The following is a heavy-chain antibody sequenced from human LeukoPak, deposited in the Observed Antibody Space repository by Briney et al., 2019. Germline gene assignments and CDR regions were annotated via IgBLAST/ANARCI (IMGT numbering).Heavy chain of an antibody. J-gene: IGHJ4*02. CDR1: RFTFSRYW. D-gene: IGHD2/OR15-2a*01. Sequence: GGSLRLSCAASRFTFSRYWMSWFRQAPGKGLEWVANIQRDGSEKYYVDSVKGRFTISRDNAKNSLYLQMNSLRVEDTAVYYCARAALFCTSITCSALFDYWGQGALVTVSS. CDR3: ARAALFCTSITCSALFDY. V-gene: IGHV3-7*01. CDR2: IQRDGSEK.